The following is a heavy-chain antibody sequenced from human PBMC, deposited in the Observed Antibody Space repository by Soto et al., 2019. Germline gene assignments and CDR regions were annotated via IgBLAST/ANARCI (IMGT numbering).Heavy chain of an antibody. CDR1: GGTFTSTA. CDR2: IIPVLGTP. J-gene: IGHJ6*02. D-gene: IGHD6-13*01. Sequence: QVLLVQSSAEVKKPGSSVTVSCKASGGTFTSTAFSWVRKAPGQGLEWMGGIIPVLGTPNYAQKFQARLTVTADASTTTVHMELSSLRSDDTAVYYCASSAGLDHLLNYYGLNVWGQGTTVTVSS. CDR3: ASSAGLDHLLNYYGLNV. V-gene: IGHV1-69*01.